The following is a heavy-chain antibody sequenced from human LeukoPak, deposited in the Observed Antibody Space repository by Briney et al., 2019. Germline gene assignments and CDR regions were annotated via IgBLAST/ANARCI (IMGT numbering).Heavy chain of an antibody. J-gene: IGHJ4*02. Sequence: PSETLSLTCTVSGGSISSYYWSWIRQPPGKGLEWIGYIYYSGSTNYNPSLKSRVTISVDTSKNQFSLKLSSVTAADTAVYYCAREGDGYNPDYFDYWGQGTLVTFSS. D-gene: IGHD5-24*01. V-gene: IGHV4-59*01. CDR1: GGSISSYY. CDR3: AREGDGYNPDYFDY. CDR2: IYYSGST.